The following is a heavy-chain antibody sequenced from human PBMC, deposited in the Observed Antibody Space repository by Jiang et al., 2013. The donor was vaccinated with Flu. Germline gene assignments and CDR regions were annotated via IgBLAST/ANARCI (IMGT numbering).Heavy chain of an antibody. CDR1: GYTFTSYG. CDR3: AREDTYSSPPNSEFDY. D-gene: IGHD5-18*01. Sequence: GAEVKKPGASVKVSCKASGYTFTSYGISWVRQAPGQGLEWMGWISAYNGNTNYAQKLQGRVTMTTDTSTSTAYMELRSLRSDDTAVYYCAREDTYSSPPNSEFDYVGPGNPGPPSP. J-gene: IGHJ4*02. CDR2: ISAYNGNT. V-gene: IGHV1-18*04.